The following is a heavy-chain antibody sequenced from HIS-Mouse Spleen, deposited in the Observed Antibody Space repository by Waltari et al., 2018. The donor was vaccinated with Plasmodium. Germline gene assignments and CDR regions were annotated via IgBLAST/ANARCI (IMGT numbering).Heavy chain of an antibody. D-gene: IGHD2-15*01. J-gene: IGHJ4*02. CDR1: GFTFSSSA. Sequence: QVQLVESGGGVVQPGRSLRLSCAASGFTFSSSAMHWVRQAPGKGLGWVAFISYEGSNKYYADSVKGRFTISRDNAKNTLYLQMNSLRAEDTAVYYCARDRRLAFDYWGQGTLVTVSS. CDR2: ISYEGSNK. V-gene: IGHV3-30-3*01. CDR3: ARDRRLAFDY.